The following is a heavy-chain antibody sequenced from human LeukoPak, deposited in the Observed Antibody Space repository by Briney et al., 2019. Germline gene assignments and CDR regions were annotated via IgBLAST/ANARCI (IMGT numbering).Heavy chain of an antibody. Sequence: SETLSLTCTVSGGSISSSSYYWGWIRQPPGKGLEWIGSIYHSGSTYYNPSLKSRVTISVDTSKNQFSLKLSSVTAADTAVYYCARWGTGPTAFDYWGQGTLVTVSS. CDR3: ARWGTGPTAFDY. V-gene: IGHV4-39*01. D-gene: IGHD1-1*01. J-gene: IGHJ4*02. CDR2: IYHSGST. CDR1: GGSISSSSYY.